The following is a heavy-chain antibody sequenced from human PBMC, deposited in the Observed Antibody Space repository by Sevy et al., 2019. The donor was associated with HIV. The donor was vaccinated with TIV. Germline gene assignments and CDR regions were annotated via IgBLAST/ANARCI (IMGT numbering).Heavy chain of an antibody. CDR2: IKKDGSEK. J-gene: IGHJ6*02. CDR3: ARDCSSTNCLWGLDV. D-gene: IGHD2-2*01. V-gene: IGHV3-7*03. CDR1: GFTFSRYW. Sequence: GGSLRLSCAASGFTFSRYWMSCVRQAPGKGLEWVANIKKDGSEKYYVDSVKGRFTISRDNAKNSLYLQMNSLRAEDTALYYCARDCSSTNCLWGLDVWGQGTTVTVSS.